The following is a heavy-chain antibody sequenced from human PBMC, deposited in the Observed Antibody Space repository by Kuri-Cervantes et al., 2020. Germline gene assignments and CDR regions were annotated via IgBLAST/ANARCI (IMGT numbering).Heavy chain of an antibody. D-gene: IGHD3-10*01. CDR2: IRSKANSYAT. V-gene: IGHV3-73*01. CDR3: TSGPYYYGSGSYYNGLGYYYGMDV. Sequence: GGSLRLSCAASGFTFSSYAMHWVRQASGKGLEWVGRIRSKANSYATAYAASVKGRFTISRDDSKNTAYLQMNSLKTEDTAAYYCTSGPYYYGSGSYYNGLGYYYGMDVWGQGTTVTVSS. J-gene: IGHJ6*02. CDR1: GFTFSSYA.